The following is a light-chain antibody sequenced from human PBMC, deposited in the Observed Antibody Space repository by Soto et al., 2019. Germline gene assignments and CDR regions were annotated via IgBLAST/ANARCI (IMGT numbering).Light chain of an antibody. CDR2: GAS. Sequence: EIVMTQSPATLSVSPGERATLSCRASQTVSSNLAWYQQKPGQAPRLLIYGASTRAPGIPARVSGSGSGTEFTLTISSLQSEDFAVYYCQQYNDWPPFTIGPGTRVEIK. J-gene: IGKJ3*01. CDR1: QTVSSN. V-gene: IGKV3-15*01. CDR3: QQYNDWPPFT.